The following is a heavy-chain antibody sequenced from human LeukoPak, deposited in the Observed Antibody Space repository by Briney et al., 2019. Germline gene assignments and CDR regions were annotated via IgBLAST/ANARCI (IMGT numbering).Heavy chain of an antibody. CDR1: GYTFTGYY. CDR2: INPNSGGT. CDR3: ARDATIAADQFDY. Sequence: ASVEVSCKASGYTFTGYYMHWVRQAPGQGLEWMGWINPNSGGTNYAQKFQGRVTMTRDTSISTAYMELSRLRSDDTAVYYCARDATIAADQFDYWGQGTLVTVSS. J-gene: IGHJ4*02. D-gene: IGHD6-13*01. V-gene: IGHV1-2*02.